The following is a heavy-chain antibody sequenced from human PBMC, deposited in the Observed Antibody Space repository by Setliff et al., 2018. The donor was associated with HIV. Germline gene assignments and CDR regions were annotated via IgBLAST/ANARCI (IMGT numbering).Heavy chain of an antibody. V-gene: IGHV4-38-2*01. D-gene: IGHD3-3*01. J-gene: IGHJ6*02. CDR2: IYQSGTT. CDR3: ARRLQFLEFLHGVGGLDV. Sequence: KPSETLSLTCAASGYSINSGFSRAWIRQPPGQGPQWIGSIYQSGTTYYNPSLKGRVTISVDTSKNQFSLKLSSATAADTAVYYCARRLQFLEFLHGVGGLDVWGQGTTVTVSS. CDR1: GYSINSGFS.